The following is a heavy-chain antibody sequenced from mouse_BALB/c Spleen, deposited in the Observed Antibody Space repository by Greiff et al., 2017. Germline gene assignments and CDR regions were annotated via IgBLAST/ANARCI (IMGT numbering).Heavy chain of an antibody. CDR3: ADYDYPYAMDY. V-gene: IGHV3-6*02. Sequence: ESGPGLVKPSQSLSLTCSVTGYSITSGYYWNWIRQFPGNKLEWMGYISYDGSNNYNPSLKNRISITRDTSKNQFFLKLNSVTTEDTATYYCADYDYPYAMDYWGQGTSVTVSS. J-gene: IGHJ4*01. CDR1: GYSITSGYY. CDR2: ISYDGSN. D-gene: IGHD2-4*01.